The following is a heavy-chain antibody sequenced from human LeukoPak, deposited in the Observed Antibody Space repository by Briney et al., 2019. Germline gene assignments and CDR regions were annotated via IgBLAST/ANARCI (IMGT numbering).Heavy chain of an antibody. CDR1: GGSISSYY. CDR2: LYYSGSP. D-gene: IGHD3-10*01. CDR3: VRAGGAVDY. Sequence: SETLSLTCSVSGGSISSYYWSWIRQPPGKGLEWIGYLYYSGSPNYNPSLKSRVTISVDTSKNQLSLKLRSVTAADTAVYYCVRAGGAVDYWGQGTLVTVSS. V-gene: IGHV4-59*01. J-gene: IGHJ4*02.